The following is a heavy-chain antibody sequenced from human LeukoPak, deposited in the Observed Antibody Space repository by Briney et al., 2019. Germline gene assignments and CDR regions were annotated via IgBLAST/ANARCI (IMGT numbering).Heavy chain of an antibody. Sequence: SETLSLTCTVSGGSISSYSWSWIRQPPGKGLEWIGYIYYNGGANYNPSLKSRVTISVDTSKNQFSLKLSSVTAADTAVYYCARAGDSSGYSSAYFDYWGQGTLVTVSS. CDR2: IYYNGGA. J-gene: IGHJ4*02. V-gene: IGHV4-59*08. CDR3: ARAGDSSGYSSAYFDY. D-gene: IGHD3-22*01. CDR1: GGSISSYS.